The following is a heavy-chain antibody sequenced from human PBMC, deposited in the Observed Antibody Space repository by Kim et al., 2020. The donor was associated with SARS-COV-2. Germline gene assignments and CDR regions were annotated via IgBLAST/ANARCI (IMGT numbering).Heavy chain of an antibody. D-gene: IGHD6-13*01. J-gene: IGHJ4*02. V-gene: IGHV3-49*04. Sequence: GGSLRLSCTTSGFTFGDYALNWVRQAPGKGLEWVGFIRSKAYGGTTEYAASVKDRFAISRDDSKSIAYLQVNSLKTEDTAMYYCTRSFIAAATTNFDYWGQGTLVTVSS. CDR3: TRSFIAAATTNFDY. CDR1: GFTFGDYA. CDR2: IRSKAYGGTT.